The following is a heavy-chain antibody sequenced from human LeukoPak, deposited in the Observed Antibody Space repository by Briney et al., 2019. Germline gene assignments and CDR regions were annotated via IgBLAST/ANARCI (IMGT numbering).Heavy chain of an antibody. Sequence: GRSLRLSCAASGFTFSSYGMHWVRQAPGKGLEWVAVIWYDGSNKYYADSVKGRFTISRDNSKNTLYLQMNSLRAEDTAVYYCAKEQRWPTTHFDYWGQGTLVTVSS. CDR1: GFTFSSYG. CDR3: AKEQRWPTTHFDY. D-gene: IGHD6-25*01. V-gene: IGHV3-33*06. J-gene: IGHJ4*02. CDR2: IWYDGSNK.